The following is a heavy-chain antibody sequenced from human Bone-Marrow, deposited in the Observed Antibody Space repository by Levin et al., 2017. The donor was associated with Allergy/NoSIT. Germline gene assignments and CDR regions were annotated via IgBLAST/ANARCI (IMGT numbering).Heavy chain of an antibody. CDR1: GYTFTSHW. J-gene: IGHJ6*02. Sequence: GESLKISCQGSGYTFTSHWIAWVRQMPGRGLEWMGIIYPGDSDTKYNPSFQGQVTISADKSINTAYLQWSSLKASDSAIYYCARVNTPRGGNNHYGLDVWGQGTAVTVSS. CDR2: IYPGDSDT. CDR3: ARVNTPRGGNNHYGLDV. V-gene: IGHV5-51*01. D-gene: IGHD5-18*01.